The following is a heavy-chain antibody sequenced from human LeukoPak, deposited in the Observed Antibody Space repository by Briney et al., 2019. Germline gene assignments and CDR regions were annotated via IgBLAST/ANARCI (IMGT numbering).Heavy chain of an antibody. V-gene: IGHV3-7*01. CDR2: IKQDGSVK. CDR3: ARDSEHYDSGAYYDAFDI. D-gene: IGHD3-22*01. CDR1: RFTFGNYW. J-gene: IGHJ3*02. Sequence: PGGSLRLSCEGSRFTFGNYWMNWVRQAPGKGLEWVANIKQDGSVKYYVDSVKGRFTISRDNAKNSLYLQMASLRAEDTAVYYCARDSEHYDSGAYYDAFDIWAKGHWSPSLQ.